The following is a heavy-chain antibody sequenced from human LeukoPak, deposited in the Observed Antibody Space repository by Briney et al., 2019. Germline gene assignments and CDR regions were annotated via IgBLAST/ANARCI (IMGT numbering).Heavy chain of an antibody. CDR2: IIPIFGTA. J-gene: IGHJ4*02. Sequence: ASVKVSCKAAGGTFSSYAISWVRQAPGQGLEWMGGIIPIFGTANYAQKFQGRVTITADESTSTAYMELSSLRSEDTAVYYCARHNPSKNEFDYWGQGTLVTVSS. V-gene: IGHV1-69*13. CDR3: ARHNPSKNEFDY. CDR1: GGTFSSYA. D-gene: IGHD1-1*01.